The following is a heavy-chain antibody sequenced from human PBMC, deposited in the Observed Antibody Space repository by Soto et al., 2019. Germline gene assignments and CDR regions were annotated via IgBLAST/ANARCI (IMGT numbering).Heavy chain of an antibody. CDR2: MNPNTGNT. D-gene: IGHD3-16*01. CDR3: ASERSGGARFGA. J-gene: IGHJ5*02. V-gene: IGHV1-8*01. CDR1: GYTFTSYD. Sequence: QVQLVQSGAEVKKPGASVKVSCKASGYTFTSYDINWVRQATGQGLEWMGWMNPNTGNTGYAQKFQGRVTMTRNTSINTAYMALSRLRTEDTAVYYCASERSGGARFGAWGQGTLVTVSS.